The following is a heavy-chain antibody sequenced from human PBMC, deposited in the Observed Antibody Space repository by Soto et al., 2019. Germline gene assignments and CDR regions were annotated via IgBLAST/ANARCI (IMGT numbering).Heavy chain of an antibody. CDR3: ASTSSTVY. CDR1: GFTFSSYA. D-gene: IGHD4-17*01. V-gene: IGHV3-30-3*01. J-gene: IGHJ4*02. CDR2: ISYDGSNK. Sequence: QVQLVESGGGVVQPGRSLRLSCAASGFTFSSYAMHLVRQAPGKGLEWVAVISYDGSNKYYADPVKGRFTISRDNSKNTLYLQMNSLRAEDTAVYYCASTSSTVYWGQGTLVTVSS.